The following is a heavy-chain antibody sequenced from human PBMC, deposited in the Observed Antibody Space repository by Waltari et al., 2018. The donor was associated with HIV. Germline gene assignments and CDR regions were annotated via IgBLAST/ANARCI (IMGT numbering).Heavy chain of an antibody. V-gene: IGHV4-34*01. D-gene: IGHD3-10*01. CDR2: INHSGRT. J-gene: IGHJ5*02. Sequence: QVQLQQWGAGLLKPSETLSLTCAVYGGSFSGYYWSWIRQPPGKGLEWIGEINHSGRTNYNPSLKSRVTISVDTSKNQFSLKLSSVTAADTAVYYCASSITMVRGLGSRFDPWGQGTLVTVSS. CDR1: GGSFSGYY. CDR3: ASSITMVRGLGSRFDP.